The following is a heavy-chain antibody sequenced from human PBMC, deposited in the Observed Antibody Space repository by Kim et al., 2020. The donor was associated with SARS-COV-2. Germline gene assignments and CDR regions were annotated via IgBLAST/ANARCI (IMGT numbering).Heavy chain of an antibody. V-gene: IGHV3-11*06. D-gene: IGHD3-10*01. J-gene: IGHJ3*02. Sequence: GRFTISRDNAKNSLYLQMNSLRAEDTAVYYCARIPGMVRGVPRTSDAFDIWGQGTMVTVSS. CDR3: ARIPGMVRGVPRTSDAFDI.